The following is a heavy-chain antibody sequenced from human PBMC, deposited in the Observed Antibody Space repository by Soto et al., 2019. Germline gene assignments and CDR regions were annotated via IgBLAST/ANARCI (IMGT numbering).Heavy chain of an antibody. D-gene: IGHD3-3*01. CDR3: ARVLSYDFWSGYSNYYYYGMDV. CDR1: GFTFSSYA. J-gene: IGHJ6*02. CDR2: ISYDGSNK. Sequence: GSLRLSCAASGFTFSSYAMHWVRQAPGKGLEWVAVISYDGSNKYYADSVKGRFTISRGNSKNTLYLQMNSLRAEDTAVYCCARVLSYDFWSGYSNYYYYGMDVWGQGTTVTVSS. V-gene: IGHV3-30-3*01.